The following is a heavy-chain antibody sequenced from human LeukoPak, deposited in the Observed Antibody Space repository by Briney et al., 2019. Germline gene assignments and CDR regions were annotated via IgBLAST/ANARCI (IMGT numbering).Heavy chain of an antibody. CDR3: ARVSRGSYFHIGSDFDY. Sequence: PGGSLGLSCAASGFTFSSYSMNWVRQAPGKGLEWVSSISSSSSYIYYADSVKGRFTISRDNAKNSLSLQMNSLRAEDTAVYYCARVSRGSYFHIGSDFDYWGQGTLVTVSS. CDR1: GFTFSSYS. V-gene: IGHV3-21*01. CDR2: ISSSSSYI. J-gene: IGHJ4*02. D-gene: IGHD1-26*01.